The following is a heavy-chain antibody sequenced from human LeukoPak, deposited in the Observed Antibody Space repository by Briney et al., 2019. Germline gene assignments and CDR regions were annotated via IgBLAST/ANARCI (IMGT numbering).Heavy chain of an antibody. CDR2: IIPIFGIA. J-gene: IGHJ4*02. V-gene: IGHV1-69*04. D-gene: IGHD2-15*01. CDR3: AREEVVVVAATVGHYFDY. Sequence: SVKVSCKASGGTFSSYAISWVRQAPGQGLEWMGRIIPIFGIANYAQKFQGRVTITADKSTSTAYMELSSLRSEDTAVYYCAREEVVVVAATVGHYFDYWGQGILVTVSS. CDR1: GGTFSSYA.